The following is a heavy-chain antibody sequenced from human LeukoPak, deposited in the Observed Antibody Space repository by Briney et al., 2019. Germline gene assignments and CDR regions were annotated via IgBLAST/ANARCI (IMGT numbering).Heavy chain of an antibody. CDR1: GFIFSSYG. CDR2: IWYDGSNK. D-gene: IGHD2-2*01. Sequence: GRSLRLSCAASGFIFSSYGMHWVRQAPGKGLEWVAVIWYDGSNKYYADSVKGRFTISRDNSKNTLYLQMNSLRAEDTAVYYRARRYCSSTSCYFSNWFNPWGQGTLVTVSS. V-gene: IGHV3-33*01. J-gene: IGHJ5*02. CDR3: ARRYCSSTSCYFSNWFNP.